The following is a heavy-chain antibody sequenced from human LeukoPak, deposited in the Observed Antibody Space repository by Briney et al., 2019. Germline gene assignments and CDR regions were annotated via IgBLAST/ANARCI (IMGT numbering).Heavy chain of an antibody. CDR3: ATVRLPNYYDSSGWEKFDY. J-gene: IGHJ4*02. Sequence: ASVKVSCKVSGYTLTELSMHWVRQAPGKGLEWRGGFDPEDGETIYAQKFQGRVTMTEDTSTDTAYMELSSVRSEDTAVYYCATVRLPNYYDSSGWEKFDYWGQGTLVTVSS. V-gene: IGHV1-24*01. CDR1: GYTLTELS. D-gene: IGHD3-22*01. CDR2: FDPEDGET.